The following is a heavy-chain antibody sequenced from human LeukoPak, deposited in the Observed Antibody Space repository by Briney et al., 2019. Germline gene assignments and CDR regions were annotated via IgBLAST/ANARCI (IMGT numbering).Heavy chain of an antibody. V-gene: IGHV4-61*01. CDR3: ARGSDFDY. CDR1: GGSVSSGSFY. Sequence: SETLSLTCTVSGGSVSSGSFYWSWIRQPPGKGLEWIGKIYHSGSTNYNPSLKSRVTISVDTSKNQISLKLSSVTAADTAVYYCARGSDFDYWGQGTLVTVSS. D-gene: IGHD3-10*01. J-gene: IGHJ4*02. CDR2: IYHSGST.